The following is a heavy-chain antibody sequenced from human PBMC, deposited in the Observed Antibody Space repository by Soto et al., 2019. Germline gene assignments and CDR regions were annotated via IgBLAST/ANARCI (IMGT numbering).Heavy chain of an antibody. CDR1: GVTLSSDE. D-gene: IGHD4-4*01. V-gene: IGHV3-48*03. CDR3: AREGSTVRYYYYYGMDV. J-gene: IGHJ6*02. CDR2: ISSSGSTI. Sequence: GGTVRLSCGASGVTLSSDEMNLVRQAPGKGLEWVSYISSSGSTIYYADSVKGRFTISRDNAKNSLYLQMNSLRAEDTAVYYCAREGSTVRYYYYYGMDVSGQGTTVTVSS.